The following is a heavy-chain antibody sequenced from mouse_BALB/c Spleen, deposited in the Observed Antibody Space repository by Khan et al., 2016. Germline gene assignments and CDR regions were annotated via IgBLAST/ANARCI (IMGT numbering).Heavy chain of an antibody. CDR3: ARDYYGSSFFDY. CDR2: INYSGGT. D-gene: IGHD1-1*01. V-gene: IGHV3-2*02. Sequence: EVQLQESGPGLVKPSQSLSLTCTVTGYSITSDYAWNWIRQFPGDQLEWMAYINYSGGTSYNPSLKSRISITRDTSKNQFFPQLNSVTADDTATYYCARDYYGSSFFDYWGQGTLVTVSA. CDR1: GYSITSDYA. J-gene: IGHJ3*01.